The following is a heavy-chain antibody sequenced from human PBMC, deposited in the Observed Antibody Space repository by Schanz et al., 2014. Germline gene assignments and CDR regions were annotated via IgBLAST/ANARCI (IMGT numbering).Heavy chain of an antibody. CDR2: ISSSSSTI. V-gene: IGHV3-48*01. CDR3: AKGRFGELSAFDI. J-gene: IGHJ3*02. CDR1: GFAFSSYG. Sequence: EVQLLESGGGLVQPGGSLRLSCLASGFAFSSYGMNWVRQAPGKGLEWISYISSSSSTIYHADSVKGRFTISRDNSKNTLYLQMNSLRAEDTAVYYCAKGRFGELSAFDIWGQGTMVTVSS. D-gene: IGHD3-10*01.